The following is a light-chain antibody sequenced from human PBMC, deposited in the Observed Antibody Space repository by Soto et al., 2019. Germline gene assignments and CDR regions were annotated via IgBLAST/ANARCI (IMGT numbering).Light chain of an antibody. CDR3: SSYTSSSVV. V-gene: IGLV2-14*01. J-gene: IGLJ2*01. CDR2: DVS. Sequence: QAVVTQPASVSGSPGQSITISCTGTSSDVGGYNYVSWYQQHPGKAPKLMIYDVSNRPSGVSNRFSGSKSGNTASLTISGLQAEDEADYYCSSYTSSSVVFGGGTNLTVL. CDR1: SSDVGGYNY.